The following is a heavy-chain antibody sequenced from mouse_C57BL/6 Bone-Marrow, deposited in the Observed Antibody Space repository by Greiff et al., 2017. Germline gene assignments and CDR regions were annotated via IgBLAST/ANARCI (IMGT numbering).Heavy chain of an antibody. CDR3: TTGDYAMDY. V-gene: IGHV14-4*01. CDR2: IDPENGDT. CDR1: GFNIKDDY. J-gene: IGHJ4*01. Sequence: DVKLQESGAELVRPGASVKLSCTASGFNIKDDYMHWVKQRPEQGLEWIGWIDPENGDTEYASKFQGKATITADTSSNTAYLQLSSLTSEDTAVYYCTTGDYAMDYWGQGTSVTVSS.